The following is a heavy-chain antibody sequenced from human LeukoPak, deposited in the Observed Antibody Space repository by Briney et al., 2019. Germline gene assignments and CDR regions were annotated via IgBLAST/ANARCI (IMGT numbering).Heavy chain of an antibody. Sequence: SGGSLRLSCVASGFTFSRYAMIWVRQAPGKGLEWVSAIVAGGGGKYADSVKGRLTVSRDNSKNTLYLQMNGLTAEDTAVYFCARDPNGDYIGAFDFRGQGTRVTVSS. CDR1: GFTFSRYA. D-gene: IGHD4-17*01. J-gene: IGHJ3*01. CDR3: ARDPNGDYIGAFDF. V-gene: IGHV3-23*01. CDR2: IVAGGGG.